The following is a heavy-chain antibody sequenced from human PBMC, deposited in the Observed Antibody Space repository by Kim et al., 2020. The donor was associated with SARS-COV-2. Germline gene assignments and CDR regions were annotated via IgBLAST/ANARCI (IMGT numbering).Heavy chain of an antibody. Sequence: SETLSLTCTVSGGSISSSSYYWGWIRQPPGKGLEWIGSIYYSGSTYYNPSLKSRVTISVDTSKNQFSLKLSSVTAADTAVYYCAGSWQQLAPGVWGQGTTVTVSS. V-gene: IGHV4-39*01. CDR2: IYYSGST. J-gene: IGHJ6*02. D-gene: IGHD6-13*01. CDR1: GGSISSSSYY. CDR3: AGSWQQLAPGV.